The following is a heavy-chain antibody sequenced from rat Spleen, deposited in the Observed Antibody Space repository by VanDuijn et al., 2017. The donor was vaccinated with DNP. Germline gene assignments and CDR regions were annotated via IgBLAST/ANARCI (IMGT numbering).Heavy chain of an antibody. CDR2: ISYNGGSP. D-gene: IGHD1-11*01. CDR3: TRANYGGLFDY. J-gene: IGHJ2*01. Sequence: EVLLVESDGGLVQPGRSLKLSCAVSGFTFSDYYMAWVRQAPAKGLEWVATISYNGGSPYYRDSVKGRFTISRDNAQSTLYLQMNSLRSEDTATYYCTRANYGGLFDYWGHGVMVTVSS. CDR1: GFTFSDYY. V-gene: IGHV5-7*01.